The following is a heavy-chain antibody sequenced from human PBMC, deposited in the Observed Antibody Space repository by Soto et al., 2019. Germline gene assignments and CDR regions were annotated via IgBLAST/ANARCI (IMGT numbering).Heavy chain of an antibody. CDR3: ASGGVGSMVRGVIGRGTRYYYYYGMDV. CDR2: ISYDGSNK. D-gene: IGHD3-10*01. V-gene: IGHV3-30-3*01. J-gene: IGHJ6*02. Sequence: GGSLRLSCAASGFTFSSYAMHWVRQAPGKGLEWVAVISYDGSNKYYADSVKGRFPISRDNSKNTLYLQMNSLRAEDTAVYYCASGGVGSMVRGVIGRGTRYYYYYGMDVWGQGTTVTVSS. CDR1: GFTFSSYA.